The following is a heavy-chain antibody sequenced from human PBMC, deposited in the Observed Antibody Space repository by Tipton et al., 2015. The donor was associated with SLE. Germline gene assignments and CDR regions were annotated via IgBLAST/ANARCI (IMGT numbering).Heavy chain of an antibody. Sequence: TLSLTCTVSGGSISSSSYYWGWIRQPPGKGLEWIGSIYYSGSTYYNPSLKSRVTISVDTSKNQFSLKLSSVTAADTAVYYCARPVSRYYDSSGYFDYRGQGTLVTVSS. D-gene: IGHD3-22*01. V-gene: IGHV4-39*01. CDR3: ARPVSRYYDSSGYFDY. J-gene: IGHJ4*02. CDR1: GGSISSSSYY. CDR2: IYYSGST.